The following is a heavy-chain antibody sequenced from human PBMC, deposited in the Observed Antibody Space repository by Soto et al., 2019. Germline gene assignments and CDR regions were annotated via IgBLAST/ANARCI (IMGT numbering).Heavy chain of an antibody. V-gene: IGHV4-59*12. CDR1: GGSISGYY. Sequence: SETLSLTCTVSGGSISGYYWSWIRQPPGKRLEWIGYIDYYGSTNYNPSLKSRVTISVDTSKNQFSLKLTSVTAADTAVYYCARDKITGLFDYWGQGTLVPSPQ. D-gene: IGHD2-8*02. CDR2: IDYYGST. J-gene: IGHJ4*02. CDR3: ARDKITGLFDY.